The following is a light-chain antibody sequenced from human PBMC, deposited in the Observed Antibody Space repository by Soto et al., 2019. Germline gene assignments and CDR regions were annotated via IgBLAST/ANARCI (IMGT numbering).Light chain of an antibody. CDR2: EVS. J-gene: IGLJ2*01. V-gene: IGLV2-23*02. CDR3: CSYAGSSNVV. CDR1: SSDVGSYNL. Sequence: QSALTQPASVSGSPGQSITISCTGTSSDVGSYNLVSWYQQHPGKAPKLMIYEVSKRPSGVSNRFYGSKSGNTASLTISGLQAEDEADYYCCSYAGSSNVVFGGGTQLTV.